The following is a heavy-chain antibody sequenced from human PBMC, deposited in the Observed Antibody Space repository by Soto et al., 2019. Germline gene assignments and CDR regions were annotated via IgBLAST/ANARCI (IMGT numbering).Heavy chain of an antibody. J-gene: IGHJ4*02. D-gene: IGHD6-19*01. CDR1: GYTFTSYG. Sequence: ASVKVSCKASGYTFTSYGISWVRQAPGQGLEWMGWISAYNGNTNYAQKLQGRVTMTTDTSTSTAYMELRSLRSDDTAVYYCARVHRVAVAAQPRPFDYWGQGTLATVSS. CDR2: ISAYNGNT. CDR3: ARVHRVAVAAQPRPFDY. V-gene: IGHV1-18*04.